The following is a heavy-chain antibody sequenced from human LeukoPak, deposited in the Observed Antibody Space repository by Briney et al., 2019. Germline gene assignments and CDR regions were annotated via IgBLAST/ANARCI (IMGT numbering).Heavy chain of an antibody. Sequence: SVKVSCKASGYTFTGYYMHWVRQAPGQGLEWMGWINPNSGGTNYAQKFQGRVTMTSDTSISTAYMELSRLRSDDTAVYYCARFPLGQWLGFDYWGQGTLVTVSS. V-gene: IGHV1-2*02. D-gene: IGHD6-19*01. CDR1: GYTFTGYY. CDR3: ARFPLGQWLGFDY. J-gene: IGHJ4*02. CDR2: INPNSGGT.